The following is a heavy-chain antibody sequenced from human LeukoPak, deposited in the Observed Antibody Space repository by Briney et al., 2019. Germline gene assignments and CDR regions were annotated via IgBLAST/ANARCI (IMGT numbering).Heavy chain of an antibody. CDR2: ISGSGGST. V-gene: IGHV3-23*01. CDR1: GFTFSSYA. J-gene: IGHJ6*02. CDR3: AKVATMGDYYGMDV. D-gene: IGHD5-12*01. Sequence: GGSLRLSCAASGFTFSSYAMSWVRQAPGKGLEWVSAISGSGGSTYYADSVKGRFTISRDNSKNTLFLQMNSLRAEDTAVYYCAKVATMGDYYGMDVWGQGTTVTVSS.